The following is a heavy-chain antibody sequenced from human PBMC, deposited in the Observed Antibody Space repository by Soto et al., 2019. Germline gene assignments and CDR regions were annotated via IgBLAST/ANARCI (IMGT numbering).Heavy chain of an antibody. CDR3: ARARYNWFDP. V-gene: IGHV4-59*01. CDR1: GGSISSYY. J-gene: IGHJ5*02. Sequence: PSETLSLTCTVSGGSISSYYWSWIRQPPGKGLEWIGYIYYSGSTNYNPSLKSRVTISVDTSKNQFSLKLSSVTAADTAVYYCARARYNWFDPWGQGTLVTVSS. CDR2: IYYSGST.